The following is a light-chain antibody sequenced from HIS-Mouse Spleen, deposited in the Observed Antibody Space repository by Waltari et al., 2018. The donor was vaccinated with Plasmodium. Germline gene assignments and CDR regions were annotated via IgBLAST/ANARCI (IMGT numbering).Light chain of an antibody. V-gene: IGLV2-8*01. CDR3: SSYAGSNNLV. CDR2: EVS. CDR1: SSDVGGYNY. J-gene: IGLJ2*01. Sequence: QSALTQPPSASGSPGQSVTISCTGTSSDVGGYNYFSLYQQHPGKAPKPMIYEVSKRPSGVPDRFSGSKSGNTASLTVSGLQAEDEADYYCSSYAGSNNLVFGGGTKLTVL.